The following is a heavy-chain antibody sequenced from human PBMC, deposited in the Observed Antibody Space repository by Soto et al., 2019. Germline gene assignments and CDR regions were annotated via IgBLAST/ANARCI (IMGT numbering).Heavy chain of an antibody. D-gene: IGHD3-9*01. CDR3: ARDEGATSFLLGYYHYGMDV. CDR2: INEDGSEN. V-gene: IGHV3-7*03. Sequence: EVQLVESGGDLVQPGGSLRLSGAVSGLAFSTSCMSWLRQAPGRGLEWVASINEDGSENFYVDSVKGRFIISRDNAKNSLYLHMNSLRVEDAAVYYCARDEGATSFLLGYYHYGMDVWGQGTTVTVSS. J-gene: IGHJ6*02. CDR1: GLAFSTSC.